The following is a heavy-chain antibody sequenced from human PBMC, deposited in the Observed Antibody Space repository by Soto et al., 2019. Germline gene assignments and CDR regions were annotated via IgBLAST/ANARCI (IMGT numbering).Heavy chain of an antibody. CDR3: ARNYDILTGYYRWDFGFDY. V-gene: IGHV4-59*01. Sequence: LQPLSVTWTAADGSSSSYYWSWIRQPTGKGLEWIGYIYYSGSTNYNPSLKSRVTISVDTSKNQFSLKLSSVTAADTAVYYCARNYDILTGYYRWDFGFDYWGQGTLVTVSS. J-gene: IGHJ4*02. CDR2: IYYSGST. CDR1: DGSSSSYY. D-gene: IGHD3-9*01.